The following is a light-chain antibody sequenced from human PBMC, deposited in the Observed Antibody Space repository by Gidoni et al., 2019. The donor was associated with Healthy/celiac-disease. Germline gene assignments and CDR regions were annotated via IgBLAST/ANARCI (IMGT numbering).Light chain of an antibody. CDR1: SSNIGAGSD. CDR2: GNS. CDR3: QSYDSSLLGWV. Sequence: QSVMTQPPSVSGAPVQRVTISCTGSSSNIGAGSDVHRYQQLPGTAPKLLFYGNSNRSSGVPDRFSRSKSGTSSSLAITGLQAEDEADYYCQSYDSSLLGWVFGGGTKLTVL. J-gene: IGLJ3*02. V-gene: IGLV1-40*01.